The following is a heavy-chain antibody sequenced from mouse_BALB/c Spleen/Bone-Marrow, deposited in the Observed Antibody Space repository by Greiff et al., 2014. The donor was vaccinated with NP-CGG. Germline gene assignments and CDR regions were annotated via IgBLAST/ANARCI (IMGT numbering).Heavy chain of an antibody. CDR3: ARRDDAMDY. V-gene: IGHV1-54*03. D-gene: IGHD3-3*01. Sequence: QVQLQQPGAELARPGTSVKVSCKASGYAFTNYLIEWVKQRPGQGLEWIGVINPGSGGTNYNEKFKGKATLTADKSSSTAYMQLSSLTSDDSAVYFCARRDDAMDYWGQGTSVTVSS. CDR1: GYAFTNYL. CDR2: INPGSGGT. J-gene: IGHJ4*01.